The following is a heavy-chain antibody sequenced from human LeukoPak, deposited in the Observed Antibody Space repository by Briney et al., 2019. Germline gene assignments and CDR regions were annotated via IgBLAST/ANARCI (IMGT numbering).Heavy chain of an antibody. Sequence: GESLKISCKCSGYSFTSYWIGWVRQIPGKGVEWMGIIYPCDSDTRYSPSFQGQVTISADKSISTAYLQWSSLKASDTAMYYWARQSCATYNWFDPWGQGTLVTVSS. CDR1: GYSFTSYW. J-gene: IGHJ5*02. CDR2: IYPCDSDT. CDR3: ARQSCATYNWFDP. V-gene: IGHV5-51*01.